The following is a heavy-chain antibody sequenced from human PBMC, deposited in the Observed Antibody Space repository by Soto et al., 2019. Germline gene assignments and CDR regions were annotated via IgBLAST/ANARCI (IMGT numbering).Heavy chain of an antibody. CDR1: GYTFTSYY. J-gene: IGHJ4*02. CDR2: SKPGGGIP. V-gene: IGHV1-46*01. Sequence: QVQLEQSGAEVKNPGASVKVSCKASGYTFTSYYMHWVRQAPGQGLEWMGVSKPGGGIPSYAENPHGRVTMTRETSTGTAYMELGSLRSEDTAIYYCARGLAVAYSPALLWGQGSLLTVYS. CDR3: ARGLAVAYSPALL. D-gene: IGHD6-19*01.